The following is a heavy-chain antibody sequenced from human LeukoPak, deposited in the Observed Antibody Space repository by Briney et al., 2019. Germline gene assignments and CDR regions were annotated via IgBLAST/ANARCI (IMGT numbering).Heavy chain of an antibody. CDR1: GFTFNTFN. CDR2: ISGSGGST. V-gene: IGHV3-23*01. D-gene: IGHD3-9*01. J-gene: IGHJ6*03. CDR3: AKDIADTYYDILTGYYGGYSMDV. Sequence: GGSLRLSCAASGFTFNTFNMNWVRQAPGKGLEWVSAISGSGGSTYYADSVKGRFTISRDNSKNTLYLQVSSLRAEDTAVYYCAKDIADTYYDILTGYYGGYSMDVWGKGTTVTVSS.